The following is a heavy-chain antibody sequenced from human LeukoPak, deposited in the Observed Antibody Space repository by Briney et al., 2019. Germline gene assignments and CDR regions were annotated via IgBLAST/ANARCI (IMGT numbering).Heavy chain of an antibody. CDR3: ARASLYSSSWPIYYYYGMDV. CDR1: GYRLNELS. J-gene: IGHJ6*02. D-gene: IGHD6-13*01. V-gene: IGHV1-8*01. Sequence: ASVKVSCKVSGYRLNELSIHWVRQATGQGLEWMGWMNPNSGNTGYAQKFQGRVTMTRNTSISTAYMELSSLRSEDTAVYYCARASLYSSSWPIYYYYGMDVWGQGTTVTVSS. CDR2: MNPNSGNT.